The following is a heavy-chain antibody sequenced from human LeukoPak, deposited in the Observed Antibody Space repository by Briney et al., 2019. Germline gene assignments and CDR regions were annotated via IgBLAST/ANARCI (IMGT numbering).Heavy chain of an antibody. D-gene: IGHD4/OR15-4a*01. CDR2: IHTSGSP. J-gene: IGHJ6*03. V-gene: IGHV4-61*02. Sequence: SETLSLTCTVSGGSITSGSYYWSWIRQPAGKGLEWIGRIHTSGSPNYNPSLESRVTISVDTSKNQFSLKLSSVTAADTAVYYCARVEGALTTNFLGNQRSYHYYMDVWGKGTTVTVSS. CDR3: ARVEGALTTNFLGNQRSYHYYMDV. CDR1: GGSITSGSYY.